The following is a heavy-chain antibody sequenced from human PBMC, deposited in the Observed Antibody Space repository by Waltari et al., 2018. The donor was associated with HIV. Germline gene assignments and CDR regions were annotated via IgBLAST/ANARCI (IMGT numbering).Heavy chain of an antibody. D-gene: IGHD3-9*01. Sequence: QVQLVQSGAEVKKPGASVKVSCKASGYTFTRDGISWVGQAPGQGLEWMGWISAYNGNRNYAQKFQGRVTMTTDTSTITAYMELRSLRSDDTAVYYCARYPEAFDWLLGPYYFDSWGQGTLVTVSS. V-gene: IGHV1-18*01. J-gene: IGHJ4*02. CDR3: ARYPEAFDWLLGPYYFDS. CDR1: GYTFTRDG. CDR2: ISAYNGNR.